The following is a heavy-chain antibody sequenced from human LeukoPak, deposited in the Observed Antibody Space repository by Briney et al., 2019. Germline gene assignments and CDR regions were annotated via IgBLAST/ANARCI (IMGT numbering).Heavy chain of an antibody. V-gene: IGHV3-7*03. J-gene: IGHJ6*02. Sequence: TGGSLRLSCAASGFIFTNYFMSWVRQAPGKGLEWVASIKHDGSEKYYVDSVRGRFTISRDNTMNSLYLQMSSLRSEDTAVYYCARVTVVVSYYYGMDVWGQGTTVTVSS. CDR1: GFIFTNYF. CDR2: IKHDGSEK. CDR3: ARVTVVVSYYYGMDV. D-gene: IGHD2-2*01.